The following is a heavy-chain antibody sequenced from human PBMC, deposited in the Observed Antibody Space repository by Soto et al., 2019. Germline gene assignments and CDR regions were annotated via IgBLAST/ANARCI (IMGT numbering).Heavy chain of an antibody. V-gene: IGHV1-69*01. J-gene: IGHJ4*02. CDR3: ARGAHYYDSSGYYPYYFDY. D-gene: IGHD3-22*01. CDR2: IIPIFGTA. Sequence: QVQLVQSGAEVKKPGSSVKVSCKASGGTFSSYAISWVRQAPGQGLEWMGGIIPIFGTANYAQKFQGRVTITADESTSTAYMELSSLRSEDMAVYYCARGAHYYDSSGYYPYYFDYWGQGTLVTVSS. CDR1: GGTFSSYA.